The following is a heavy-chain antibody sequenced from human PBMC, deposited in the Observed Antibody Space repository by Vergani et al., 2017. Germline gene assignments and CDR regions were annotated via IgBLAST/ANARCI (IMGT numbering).Heavy chain of an antibody. CDR2: IWYDGSNK. CDR3: ARDRGAARPPHWYFDL. V-gene: IGHV3-33*01. D-gene: IGHD6-6*01. CDR1: GFTFSNYG. Sequence: QVQLVESGGGVVQPGRSLRLSCAASGFTFSNYGMHWVRQAPGKGLEWVAVIWYDGSNKYYADSVKGRFTISRDNPKNTLYLQMNSLRAEDTAVYYCARDRGAARPPHWYFDLWGRGTLVTVSS. J-gene: IGHJ2*01.